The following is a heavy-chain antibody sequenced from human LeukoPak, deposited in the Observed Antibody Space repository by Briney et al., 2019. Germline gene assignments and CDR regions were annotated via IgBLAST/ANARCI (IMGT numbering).Heavy chain of an antibody. CDR1: GYTFTSYG. V-gene: IGHV1-18*01. Sequence: ASVKVSCKASGYTFTSYGISWVRQAPGQGLEWMGWISAYNGNTNYAQKLQGRVTMTTDTSTGTAYMELRSLRSDDTAVYYCARGGGSYYVGLPFDYWGQGTLVTVSS. J-gene: IGHJ4*02. CDR2: ISAYNGNT. CDR3: ARGGGSYYVGLPFDY. D-gene: IGHD1-26*01.